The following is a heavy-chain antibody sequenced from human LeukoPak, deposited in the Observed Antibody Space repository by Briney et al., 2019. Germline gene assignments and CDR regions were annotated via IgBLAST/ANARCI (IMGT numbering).Heavy chain of an antibody. V-gene: IGHV3-23*01. J-gene: IGHJ4*02. CDR2: ISGSGGST. Sequence: GGSLRLSCAASGFTFSSYAMSWVRQAPGKGLEWVSAISGSGGSTYYADSAKGRFTISRDNSKNTLYLQMNSLRAEDTAVYYCARGETGVFDYWGQGTLVTVSS. D-gene: IGHD3-10*01. CDR1: GFTFSSYA. CDR3: ARGETGVFDY.